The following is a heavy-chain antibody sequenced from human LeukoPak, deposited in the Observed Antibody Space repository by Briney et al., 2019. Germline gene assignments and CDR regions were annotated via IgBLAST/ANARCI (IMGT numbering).Heavy chain of an antibody. CDR2: IGTAGDT. D-gene: IGHD3-22*01. CDR1: GFTFGSYD. CDR3: ARGFYGDSSYYYYYMDV. V-gene: IGHV3-13*01. J-gene: IGHJ6*03. Sequence: PGGSLRLSCAASGFTFGSYDMHWVRQATGKGLEWVSAIGTAGDTYYPGSVKGRFAISRENAKNSLYLQMNSLRAGDTAVYYCARGFYGDSSYYYYYMDVWGKGTTVTVSS.